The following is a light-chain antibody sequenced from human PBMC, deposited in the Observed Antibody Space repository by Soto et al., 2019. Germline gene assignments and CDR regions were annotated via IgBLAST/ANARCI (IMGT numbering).Light chain of an antibody. J-gene: IGKJ1*01. CDR3: QQYDSYWT. V-gene: IGKV1-5*03. CDR2: KAS. CDR1: QSISSW. Sequence: DIQMTQSPSTLSACVGDRVTITCRASQSISSWLAWYQQKPGKAPKLLIYKASSLESGVPSRFSGSGSGTEFTLTISSLQPDDFATYCWQQYDSYWTFGQGTRVEIK.